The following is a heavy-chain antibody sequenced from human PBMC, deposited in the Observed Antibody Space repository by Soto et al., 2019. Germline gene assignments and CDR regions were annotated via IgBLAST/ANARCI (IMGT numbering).Heavy chain of an antibody. CDR1: GGAIESYY. CDR2: IQNSGSV. CDR3: ARTMARWPPGPRNHAFAI. V-gene: IGHV4-59*01. J-gene: IGHJ3*02. D-gene: IGHD3-10*01. Sequence: LTYSVIGGAIESYYWSWIRQSPGKGLQWMCHIQNSGSVTYSPTVESRVTLSVEMSKYQCSLKLNSLSVADTAIAYCARTMARWPPGPRNHAFAIWGQGTLVTVS.